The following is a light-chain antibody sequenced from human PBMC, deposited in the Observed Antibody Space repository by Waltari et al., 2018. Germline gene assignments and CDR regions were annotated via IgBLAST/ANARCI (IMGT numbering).Light chain of an antibody. CDR1: SSNIGNDY. J-gene: IGLJ2*01. V-gene: IGLV1-51*02. CDR2: ENN. Sequence: QSVLTQPPSVSAAPGQKVTISCSGSSSNIGNDYVSWYQQLPGTAPKLFIYENNKRPSGIPDRFSGSKSGTSATLVITGLQTGDEADYYCGTWDTSLSALIFGGGTKLTVL. CDR3: GTWDTSLSALI.